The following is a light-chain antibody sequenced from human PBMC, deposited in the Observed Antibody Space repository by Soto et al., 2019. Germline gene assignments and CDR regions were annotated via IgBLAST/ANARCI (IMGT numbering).Light chain of an antibody. V-gene: IGLV1-47*02. Sequence: QPVLTQPPSASGTPGQRVTISCSGSTSNIGNNYVHWYQQLPGTAPKLLIYSDNQRPSGVPDRFSGSKSGTSASLAISGLRSEDEADYYCAAWDDSLSGPLFGGGTKVTVL. J-gene: IGLJ2*01. CDR1: TSNIGNNY. CDR2: SDN. CDR3: AAWDDSLSGPL.